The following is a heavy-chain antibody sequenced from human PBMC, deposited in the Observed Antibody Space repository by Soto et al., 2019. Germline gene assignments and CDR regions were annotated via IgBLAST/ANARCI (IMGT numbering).Heavy chain of an antibody. V-gene: IGHV6-1*01. Sequence: SQTLSLTSAISGDSISSNSSAWNCIRHSPSRGLDWLGRTYYRSKWSNDYAVSVKSRITINPDTSKNQFSLQLNSVTPEDTAVYYGARGTALLGVWGQGTTVTVSS. J-gene: IGHJ6*02. CDR2: TYYRSKWSN. CDR1: GDSISSNSSA. CDR3: ARGTALLGV. D-gene: IGHD5-18*01.